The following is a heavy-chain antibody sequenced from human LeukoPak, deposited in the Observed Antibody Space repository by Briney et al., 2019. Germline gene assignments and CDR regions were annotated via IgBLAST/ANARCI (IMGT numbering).Heavy chain of an antibody. Sequence: PSETLSLTCTVSGGSISSYYWSWIRQPPGEGLEWIGSISQSGNTYYNSSLRSRVTISVDRSKNQFSLKLSSVTAADTAVYYCARASPDDYGDYYFDYWGQGTLVTVSS. CDR3: ARASPDDYGDYYFDY. J-gene: IGHJ4*02. CDR2: ISQSGNT. CDR1: GGSISSYY. V-gene: IGHV4-59*12. D-gene: IGHD4-17*01.